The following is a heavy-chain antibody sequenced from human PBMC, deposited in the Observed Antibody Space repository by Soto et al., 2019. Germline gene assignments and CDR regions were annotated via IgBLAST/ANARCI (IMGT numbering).Heavy chain of an antibody. J-gene: IGHJ6*02. Sequence: EVQVVESGGGSVKPGGSLRLSCVTSGLTFRNAWMSWVRQAPGKGLEWVGHIKSKRDGGTTDYGAPVKGRFTFSRDDSKDTVYLQMNSLRTEDTAMYYCTTERTAIMDSGLEIRGYYGMDVWGQGTTVTVSS. D-gene: IGHD3-10*01. CDR2: IKSKRDGGTT. V-gene: IGHV3-15*01. CDR1: GLTFRNAW. CDR3: TTERTAIMDSGLEIRGYYGMDV.